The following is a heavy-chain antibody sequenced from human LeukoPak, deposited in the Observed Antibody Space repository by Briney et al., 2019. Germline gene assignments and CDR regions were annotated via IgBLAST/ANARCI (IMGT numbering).Heavy chain of an antibody. CDR2: INPNSGNT. V-gene: IGHV1-8*01. CDR1: GYTFTSYD. CDR3: AASSYCSSTSCYPESNWFDP. Sequence: ASVKVSCKASGYTFTSYDINWVRQATGQGLEWMGWINPNSGNTGYAQKFQGRVTMTRNTSISKAYMELSSLRSEDTAVYYCAASSYCSSTSCYPESNWFDPWGQGTLVTVSS. D-gene: IGHD2-2*01. J-gene: IGHJ5*02.